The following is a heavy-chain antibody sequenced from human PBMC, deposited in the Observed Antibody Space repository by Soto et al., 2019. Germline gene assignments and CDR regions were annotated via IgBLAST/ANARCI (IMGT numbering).Heavy chain of an antibody. J-gene: IGHJ6*02. Sequence: GGSLRLSCAASGFTFSSYAMSWVRQAPGKGLEWVSAISGSGGSTYYADSVKGRFTISRDNSKNTLYLQMNSLRAEDTAVYYCAKETPVSSRNLNNNNSSSWTDYYYGMDVWGQGTTVTVS. D-gene: IGHD6-13*01. CDR1: GFTFSSYA. CDR2: ISGSGGST. V-gene: IGHV3-23*01. CDR3: AKETPVSSRNLNNNNSSSWTDYYYGMDV.